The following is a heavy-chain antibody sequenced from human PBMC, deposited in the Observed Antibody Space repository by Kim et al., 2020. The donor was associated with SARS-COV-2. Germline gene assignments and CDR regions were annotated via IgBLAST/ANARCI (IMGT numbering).Heavy chain of an antibody. Sequence: GGSLRLSCAASGFTFSSYAMHWVRQAPGKGLEWVAVISYDGSNKYYADSVKGRFTISRDNSKNTLYLQMNSLRAEDTAVYYCARVRKYQLLYDAFDIWGQGQMVTVSS. D-gene: IGHD2-2*02. CDR1: GFTFSSYA. CDR3: ARVRKYQLLYDAFDI. J-gene: IGHJ3*02. V-gene: IGHV3-30*04. CDR2: ISYDGSNK.